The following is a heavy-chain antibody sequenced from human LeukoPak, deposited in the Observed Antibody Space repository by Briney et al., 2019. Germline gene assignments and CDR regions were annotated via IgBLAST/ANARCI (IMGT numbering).Heavy chain of an antibody. D-gene: IGHD6-13*01. CDR1: GFTFSHYC. V-gene: IGHV3-30*02. CDR3: AKEGPDYSVAAGLEY. CDR2: IRYDGTNE. J-gene: IGHJ4*02. Sequence: GGSLRLSCAASGFTFSHYCMYWVRQPPGKGLEWVAFIRYDGTNEYNAAVKGRFTVSRDNSKNPLYLQMNSLRAADTAVYYCAKEGPDYSVAAGLEYWGQGTLVTVSS.